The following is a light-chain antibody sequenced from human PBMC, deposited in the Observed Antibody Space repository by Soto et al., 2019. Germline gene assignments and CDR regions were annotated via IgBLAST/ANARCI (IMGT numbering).Light chain of an antibody. CDR1: QSVSSN. V-gene: IGKV3-20*01. Sequence: EIVMTQSPATLAVSPWERGTLSFRASQSVSSNLALYQQKPGQAPRLLIYGASSRATFIPDRFSGSGSGTAFTLPISRLQPEDFAAYYCQKYGSSRSITCGHGTRLELK. J-gene: IGKJ5*01. CDR3: QKYGSSRSIT. CDR2: GAS.